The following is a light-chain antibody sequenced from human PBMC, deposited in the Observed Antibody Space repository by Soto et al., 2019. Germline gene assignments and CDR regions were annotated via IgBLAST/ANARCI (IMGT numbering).Light chain of an antibody. Sequence: SYELTQPPSVSVAPGQTATITCGGNDIGSKSVHWYQQKPGQAPALVVYDNSDRPSGIPERFSGTNSGNSATLTLSRVEVGDEADFYCKVWDSRPDRWVFGGGTQLTVL. J-gene: IGLJ3*02. V-gene: IGLV3-21*02. CDR1: DIGSKS. CDR2: DNS. CDR3: KVWDSRPDRWV.